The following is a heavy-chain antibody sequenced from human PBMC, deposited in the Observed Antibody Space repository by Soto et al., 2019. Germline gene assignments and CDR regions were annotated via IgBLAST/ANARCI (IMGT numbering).Heavy chain of an antibody. CDR3: AREVTADAFDI. D-gene: IGHD2-21*02. CDR1: GFTFSSYD. Sequence: LRLSCAASGFTFSSYDMNWVRQAPGTGPEWLSYISRSGGSISYADSVKGRFTISRDNAKNSLYLQMNSLRAEDTAVYYCAREVTADAFDIWGQGTMVTVSS. V-gene: IGHV3-48*03. CDR2: ISRSGGSI. J-gene: IGHJ3*02.